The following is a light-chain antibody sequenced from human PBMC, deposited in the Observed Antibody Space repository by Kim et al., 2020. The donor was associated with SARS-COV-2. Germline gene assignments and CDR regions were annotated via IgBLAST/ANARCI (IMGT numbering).Light chain of an antibody. V-gene: IGLV3-1*01. J-gene: IGLJ2*01. Sequence: VSPGQTASITCFGDKLETKYTCWYQQKAGQSPVLVIYQDAKRPSGIPERFSGSNSGNTATLTISGTQAMDEADYYCQAWDGSTVVFGGGTQLTVL. CDR3: QAWDGSTVV. CDR1: KLETKY. CDR2: QDA.